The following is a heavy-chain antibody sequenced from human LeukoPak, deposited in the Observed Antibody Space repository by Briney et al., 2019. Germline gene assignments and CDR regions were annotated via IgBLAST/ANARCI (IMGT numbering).Heavy chain of an antibody. CDR1: GFTFSSYG. CDR2: IWYDGSNK. D-gene: IGHD6-13*01. CDR3: ATSYYSSSWDLFDY. V-gene: IGHV3-33*01. J-gene: IGHJ4*02. Sequence: GGSLRLSCAASGFTFSSYGMHWVRQAPGKGLEWVAVIWYDGSNKYYADSVKGRFTIPRDNSKNTLYLQMNSLRAEDTAVYYCATSYYSSSWDLFDYWGQGTLVTVSS.